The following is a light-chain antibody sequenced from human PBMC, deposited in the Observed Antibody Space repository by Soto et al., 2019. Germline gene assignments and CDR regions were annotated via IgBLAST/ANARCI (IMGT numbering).Light chain of an antibody. Sequence: QAVVTQPASVSGSPGQSITISCTGTGSDVGGYNYVSWYQQHPGKAPKVMIYDVSNRPSGVSNRFSGSKSGNTASLTISELQAEDEADYYCSSYTSASTPLVFGGGTKLTVL. J-gene: IGLJ2*01. CDR2: DVS. CDR1: GSDVGGYNY. V-gene: IGLV2-14*01. CDR3: SSYTSASTPLV.